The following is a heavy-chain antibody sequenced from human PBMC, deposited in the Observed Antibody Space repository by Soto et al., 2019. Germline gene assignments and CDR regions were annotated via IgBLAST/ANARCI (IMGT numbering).Heavy chain of an antibody. CDR3: ARVVGPNYDFWSGYSAFDI. CDR1: GFTFSTYW. D-gene: IGHD3-3*01. V-gene: IGHV3-7*01. Sequence: RLSCAASGFTFSTYWMSWVRQAPGKGLEWVANIKQDGSEKYYLDSVRGRFTISRDNAKNSLYLQMNSLRAEDTAVYYCARVVGPNYDFWSGYSAFDIWGQGTMVTVSS. J-gene: IGHJ3*02. CDR2: IKQDGSEK.